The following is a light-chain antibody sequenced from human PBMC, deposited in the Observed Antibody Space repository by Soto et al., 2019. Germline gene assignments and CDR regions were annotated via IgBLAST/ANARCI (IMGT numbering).Light chain of an antibody. CDR3: SSSTSDSLYV. Sequence: QSVLTQPASVSGSPGQSVTISCTGTSSDVGDYKYVSWYQQHPGKAPKLLIYEVTSRPSGVSDRFSGSKSGNTASLTISGLQAEDEAGYYCSSSTSDSLYVFGTGTKVTVL. CDR1: SSDVGDYKY. CDR2: EVT. J-gene: IGLJ1*01. V-gene: IGLV2-14*01.